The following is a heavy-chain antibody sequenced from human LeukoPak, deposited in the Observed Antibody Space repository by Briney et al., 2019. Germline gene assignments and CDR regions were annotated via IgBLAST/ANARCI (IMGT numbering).Heavy chain of an antibody. J-gene: IGHJ3*02. Sequence: GGSLRLSCAASGFTFSDYYMSWIRQAPGKGLEWVSYISSSGSTIYYADSVKGRFTISRDNAKNSLYLQMNSLRAEDTAVYYCASQPEVANDAFDIWGQGTMVTVSS. CDR1: GFTFSDYY. CDR3: ASQPEVANDAFDI. V-gene: IGHV3-11*01. CDR2: ISSSGSTI. D-gene: IGHD5-24*01.